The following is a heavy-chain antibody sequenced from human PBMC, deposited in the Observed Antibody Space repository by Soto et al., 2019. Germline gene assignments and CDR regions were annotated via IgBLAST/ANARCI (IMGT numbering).Heavy chain of an antibody. V-gene: IGHV3-33*01. Sequence: QVQLVESGGGVVQPGTSLTISCAASGFIFRNYGFHWVRQAPDKGLEWVALIGYDGSRKSYADTVKGRFTISRDISKNTLYLQMNSLRAEDSAVYYCARDLAVAAPEFWGQGTLVTVSS. CDR3: ARDLAVAAPEF. CDR2: IGYDGSRK. J-gene: IGHJ4*02. CDR1: GFIFRNYG. D-gene: IGHD6-19*01.